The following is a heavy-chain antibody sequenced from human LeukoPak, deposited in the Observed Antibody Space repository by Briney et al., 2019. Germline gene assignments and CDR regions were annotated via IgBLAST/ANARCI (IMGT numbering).Heavy chain of an antibody. V-gene: IGHV4-59*01. D-gene: IGHD1-26*01. CDR3: ATNRYSGSYFV. J-gene: IGHJ4*02. CDR2: IYYSGST. CDR1: GGSISSYY. Sequence: SETLSLTCTVSGGSISSYYWSWIRQPPGKGLEWIGYIYYSGSTNYNPSLKSRVTISVDTSKNQFSLKLSSVTAADTAVYYCATNRYSGSYFVWGQGTLVTVSS.